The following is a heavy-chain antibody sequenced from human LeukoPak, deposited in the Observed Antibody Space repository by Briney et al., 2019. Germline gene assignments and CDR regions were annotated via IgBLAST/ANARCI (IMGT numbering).Heavy chain of an antibody. CDR2: TYHSGIT. V-gene: IGHV4-39*07. CDR3: ARDRDVDDFDS. Sequence: SETLSLTCTVSGGSIGSTTYYWGWIRQPPGKGLEWIGNTYHSGITYYNHFNSSLKSRVTISIDTSKNQFSLRLTSVTAADTAVYYCARDRDVDDFDSWGHGTLVTVSS. J-gene: IGHJ4*01. D-gene: IGHD2-15*01. CDR1: GGSIGSTTYY.